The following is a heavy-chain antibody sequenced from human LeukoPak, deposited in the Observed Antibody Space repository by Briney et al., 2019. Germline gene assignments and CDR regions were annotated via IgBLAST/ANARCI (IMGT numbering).Heavy chain of an antibody. CDR3: AGHIDGYGKYYFDY. Sequence: SETLSLTCTVSGVSISSYYWSWIRQPPGKGLEWIGYIYYSGSTNYNPSPKSRVTISVDTSKNQFSLKLSSVTAADTAVYYCAGHIDGYGKYYFDYWGQGTLVTVSS. D-gene: IGHD5-24*01. CDR2: IYYSGST. CDR1: GVSISSYY. J-gene: IGHJ4*02. V-gene: IGHV4-59*01.